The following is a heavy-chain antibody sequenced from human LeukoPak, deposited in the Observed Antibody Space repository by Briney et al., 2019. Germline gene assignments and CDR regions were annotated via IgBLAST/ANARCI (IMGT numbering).Heavy chain of an antibody. CDR3: AGYGSGSYYKAFDY. CDR2: IYYSGST. V-gene: IGHV4-61*08. J-gene: IGHJ4*02. CDR1: GGSISSGDYY. D-gene: IGHD3-10*01. Sequence: PSETLSLTCTVSGGSISSGDYYWSWIRQPPGKGLEWIGYIYYSGSTSYNPSLKSRVTISIDTSKNQFSLKLSSVTAADTAVYYCAGYGSGSYYKAFDYWGQGTLVTVSS.